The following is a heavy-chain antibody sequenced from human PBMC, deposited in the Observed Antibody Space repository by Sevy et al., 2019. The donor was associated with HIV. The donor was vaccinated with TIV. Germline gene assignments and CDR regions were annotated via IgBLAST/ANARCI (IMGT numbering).Heavy chain of an antibody. V-gene: IGHV3-48*01. CDR1: GFTFSSYS. D-gene: IGHD2-2*01. Sequence: GGSLRLSCAASGFTFSSYSMNWVRQAPGKGLEWVSYISSSSSTIYYADSVKGRFTISRDNAKNSLYLQMNSLRAEDTAGYYCARDGCSSTSCSSFDYWGQGTLVTVSS. CDR3: ARDGCSSTSCSSFDY. J-gene: IGHJ4*02. CDR2: ISSSSSTI.